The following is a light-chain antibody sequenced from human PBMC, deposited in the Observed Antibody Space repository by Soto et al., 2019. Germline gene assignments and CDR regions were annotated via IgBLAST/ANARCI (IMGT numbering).Light chain of an antibody. CDR3: QQYNNWPLT. Sequence: EIVLTQSPGTLSLFTGKRATLSCRASQSVSNFLAWYQQKPGQAPRLLIYDTSNRATGIPARFSGSGSGTDFTLTISSLQSEDFAVYYCQQYNNWPLTFGGGTKVDNK. CDR2: DTS. V-gene: IGKV3-11*01. J-gene: IGKJ4*01. CDR1: QSVSNF.